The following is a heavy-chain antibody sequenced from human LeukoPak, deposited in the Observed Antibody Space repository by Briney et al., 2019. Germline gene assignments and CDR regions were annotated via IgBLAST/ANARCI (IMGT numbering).Heavy chain of an antibody. Sequence: SETLSLTCVVYGGSFNGDYWSWIRQPPGKGLEWIGEINHSGSTNYNPSLKSRVTISVDTSKNQFSLKLSSVTAADTAVYYCARNYYDSSGGFYRWGQGTLVTVSS. V-gene: IGHV4-34*01. D-gene: IGHD3-22*01. CDR2: INHSGST. CDR3: ARNYYDSSGGFYR. J-gene: IGHJ5*02. CDR1: GGSFNGDY.